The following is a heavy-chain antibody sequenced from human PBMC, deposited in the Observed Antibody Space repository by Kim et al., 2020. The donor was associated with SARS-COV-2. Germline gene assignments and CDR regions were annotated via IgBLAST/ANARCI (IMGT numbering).Heavy chain of an antibody. V-gene: IGHV4-39*01. Sequence: SETLSLTCTVSGGSISSSSYYWGWIRQPPGKGLEWIGSIYYSGSTYYNPSLKSRVTISVDTSKNQFSLKLSSVTAADTAVYYCARQDLYYVILTCQSGDNGFDPCGQGTLVTVS. J-gene: IGHJ5*02. CDR2: IYYSGST. CDR3: ARQDLYYVILTCQSGDNGFDP. D-gene: IGHD3-9*01. CDR1: GGSISSSSYY.